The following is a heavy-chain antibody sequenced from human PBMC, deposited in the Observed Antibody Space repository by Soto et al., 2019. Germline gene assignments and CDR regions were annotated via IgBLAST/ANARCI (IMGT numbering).Heavy chain of an antibody. CDR1: RFTFSDYY. CDR3: ARDSFVTLPVQAHYGMDV. V-gene: IGHV3-11*01. Sequence: GGSLRLSCAAYRFTFSDYYMSWIRQAPGKGMEWVSYISSSGSTLYYADSVEGRFTISRDTAKNSLYLQMNSLRPEDTAVYYCARDSFVTLPVQAHYGMDVWGQGATVTVSS. CDR2: ISSSGSTL. J-gene: IGHJ6*02. D-gene: IGHD3-16*01.